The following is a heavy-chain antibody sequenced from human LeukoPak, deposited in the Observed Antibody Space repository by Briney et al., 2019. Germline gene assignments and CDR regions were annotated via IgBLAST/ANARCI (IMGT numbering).Heavy chain of an antibody. CDR2: IKQDGSEK. Sequence: GGSLRLSCAASGFTFSSYWMSWVRQAPGKRLEWVANIKQDGSEKYYVDSVKGRFTISRDNAKNSLYLQMNSLRAEDTAVYYCARGGSGSSPLMRGYYYYYYMDVWGKGTTVTISS. V-gene: IGHV3-7*01. CDR1: GFTFSSYW. CDR3: ARGGSGSSPLMRGYYYYYYMDV. D-gene: IGHD3-10*01. J-gene: IGHJ6*03.